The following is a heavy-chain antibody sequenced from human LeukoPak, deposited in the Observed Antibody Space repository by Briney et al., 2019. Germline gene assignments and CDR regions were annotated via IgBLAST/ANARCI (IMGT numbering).Heavy chain of an antibody. CDR3: ARSGALVVAGRFDY. Sequence: SGGSLRLSCAASGFTFSDYAMHWVRQAPGKGLEWVAVISYDGSNKYYADSVKGRFTISRDNSKNTLYLQMNSLRAEDTAVYYCARSGALVVAGRFDYWGQGTLVTVSS. CDR2: ISYDGSNK. V-gene: IGHV3-30-3*01. CDR1: GFTFSDYA. D-gene: IGHD2-15*01. J-gene: IGHJ4*02.